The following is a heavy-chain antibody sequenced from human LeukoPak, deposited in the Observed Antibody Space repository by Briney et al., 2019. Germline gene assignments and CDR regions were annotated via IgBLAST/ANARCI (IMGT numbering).Heavy chain of an antibody. Sequence: PWGSLRLSCAASGFTFSSYAMSWVRQAPGKGLEWVSGISGRGGSTYYADSVKGRFTISRDNSKNTMYLQMNSLRVEDTAVYYCAKSDYYNYYMDVWGKGTTVTVSS. V-gene: IGHV3-23*01. CDR2: ISGRGGST. CDR1: GFTFSSYA. CDR3: AKSDYYNYYMDV. J-gene: IGHJ6*03.